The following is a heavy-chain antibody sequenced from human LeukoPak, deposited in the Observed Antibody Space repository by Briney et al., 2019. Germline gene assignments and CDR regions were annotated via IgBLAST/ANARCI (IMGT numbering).Heavy chain of an antibody. D-gene: IGHD2-2*01. V-gene: IGHV3-23*01. CDR2: ISGSGGST. CDR1: GFTFSSYA. Sequence: GGSLRLSCAASGFTFSSYAMSWVRQAPGKGLEWVSAISGSGGSTYYADSVKGRFTISRDNSKNTLYLQMNSLRAEDTAVYYCAKVNSPRYCSSTSCYALDYWGQGTLVTVS. CDR3: AKVNSPRYCSSTSCYALDY. J-gene: IGHJ4*02.